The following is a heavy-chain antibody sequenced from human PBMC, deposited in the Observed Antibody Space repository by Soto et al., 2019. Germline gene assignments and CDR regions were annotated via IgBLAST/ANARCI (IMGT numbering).Heavy chain of an antibody. J-gene: IGHJ4*02. CDR2: ISYDGSNK. Sequence: QVQLVESGGGVVQPGRSLRLSCAASGFIFSGFGMHWVRQAPGKGLEWVALISYDGSNKYYADSVKGRFTISRDTSRNTLELQMNSLRAEDTAVYYCAKGGAVNTYFDYWGQGTLVTVSS. CDR3: AKGGAVNTYFDY. V-gene: IGHV3-30*18. D-gene: IGHD4-17*01. CDR1: GFIFSGFG.